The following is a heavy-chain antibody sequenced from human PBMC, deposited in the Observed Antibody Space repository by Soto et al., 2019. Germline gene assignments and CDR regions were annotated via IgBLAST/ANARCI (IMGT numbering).Heavy chain of an antibody. CDR3: ARDLLEWSSGGDAFDI. J-gene: IGHJ3*02. D-gene: IGHD3-3*01. Sequence: EVQLVESGGGLVQPGGSLRLSCAASGFTVSSNYMSWVRQAPGKGLEWVSVIYSGGSTYYADSVKGRFTISRDNSKNTLYLQMNSLRAEDTAVYYCARDLLEWSSGGDAFDIWGQGTMVTVSS. CDR1: GFTVSSNY. CDR2: IYSGGST. V-gene: IGHV3-66*01.